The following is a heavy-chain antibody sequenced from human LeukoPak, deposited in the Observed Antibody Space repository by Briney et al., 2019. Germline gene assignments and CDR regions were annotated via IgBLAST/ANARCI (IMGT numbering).Heavy chain of an antibody. J-gene: IGHJ4*02. CDR2: INPSGGST. CDR3: ARGQAMVRGVIIRDHSFDY. D-gene: IGHD3-10*01. CDR1: GYTFTSYY. Sequence: GASVKVSCKASGYTFTSYYMHWVRQAPRQGLEWMGIINPSGGSTNYAQKFQGRVTITADKSTSTAYMELSSLRSEDTAVYYCARGQAMVRGVIIRDHSFDYWGQGTLVTVSS. V-gene: IGHV1-46*01.